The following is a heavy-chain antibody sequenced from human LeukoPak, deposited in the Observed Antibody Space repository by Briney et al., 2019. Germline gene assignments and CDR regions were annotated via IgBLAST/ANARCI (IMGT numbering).Heavy chain of an antibody. CDR2: ISSSSGPI. V-gene: IGHV3-48*03. J-gene: IGHJ4*02. CDR3: AKDSAKKYDDY. D-gene: IGHD2/OR15-2a*01. Sequence: GGSLRLSCAASGFTFSSYEMNWVRQAPGKGLEWVSYISSSSGPIYYADSVKGRFTMSRDNDKNSLYLQMNGLRAEDTAVYYCAKDSAKKYDDYWGQGTLVTVSS. CDR1: GFTFSSYE.